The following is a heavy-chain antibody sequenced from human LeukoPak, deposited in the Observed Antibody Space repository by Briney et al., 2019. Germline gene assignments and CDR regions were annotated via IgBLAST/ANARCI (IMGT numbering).Heavy chain of an antibody. CDR3: AREGIVVVPAAIGSDY. D-gene: IGHD2-2*01. J-gene: IGHJ4*02. Sequence: SETLSLTCAVYGGSFSGYYWSWVRQPPGKGLEWIGEINHSGSTNYNPSLTSRVTISVDTSKNQCSLKLSSVTAADTAVYYCAREGIVVVPAAIGSDYWGQGTLVTVSS. V-gene: IGHV4-34*01. CDR2: INHSGST. CDR1: GGSFSGYY.